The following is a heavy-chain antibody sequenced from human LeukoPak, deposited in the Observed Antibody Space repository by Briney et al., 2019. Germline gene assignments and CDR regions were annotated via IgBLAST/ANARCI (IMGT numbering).Heavy chain of an antibody. Sequence: GRSLRLSCAASGFTFDDYAMHWVRQAPGKGLEWVSGISWNSGSIGYADSVKGRFTISRDNAKNSLFLQINSLRVEDMAFYYCVKGGHSSGWYTDFDYWGQGTLVTVSS. D-gene: IGHD6-19*01. J-gene: IGHJ4*02. CDR2: ISWNSGSI. V-gene: IGHV3-9*03. CDR3: VKGGHSSGWYTDFDY. CDR1: GFTFDDYA.